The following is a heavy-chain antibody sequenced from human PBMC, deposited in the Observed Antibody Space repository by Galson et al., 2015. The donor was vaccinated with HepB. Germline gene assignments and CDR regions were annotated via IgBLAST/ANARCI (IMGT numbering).Heavy chain of an antibody. J-gene: IGHJ4*02. CDR1: AFTFNTAW. CDR2: IKSKADGATT. Sequence: SLRLSCAASAFTFNTAWMSWVRQAPGKGLELVGLIKSKADGATTYYPAPLMGRFTISRDDSRNTLYLQMTSLKAEDSGVYYCAADSPDQGGGEFDFWGQGTLVTVSS. D-gene: IGHD2-21*01. V-gene: IGHV3-15*01. CDR3: AADSPDQGGGEFDF.